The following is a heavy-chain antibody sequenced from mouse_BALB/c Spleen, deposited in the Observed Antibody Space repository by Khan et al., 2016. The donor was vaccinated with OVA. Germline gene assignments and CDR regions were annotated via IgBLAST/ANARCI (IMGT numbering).Heavy chain of an antibody. Sequence: VQLKESGAALVKPGASVKLSCKASGFYIKDTYMHWVKPRPEQGLEWLGRIDPAYGNTKYDPTFQGKATITADTSSNTAFLQRSSLTSEDTAYYYWARITAWGQGTTLTVSA. J-gene: IGHJ2*01. V-gene: IGHV14-3*02. D-gene: IGHD1-3*01. CDR3: ARITA. CDR2: IDPAYGNT. CDR1: GFYIKDTY.